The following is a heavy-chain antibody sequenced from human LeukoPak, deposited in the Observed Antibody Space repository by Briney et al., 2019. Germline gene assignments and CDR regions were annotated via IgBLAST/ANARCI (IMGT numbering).Heavy chain of an antibody. CDR3: ARENYCTNGVCWAFDP. D-gene: IGHD2-8*01. Sequence: PSETLSLTCTVSGGSISSSDYYWGWIRQPPGKGLEWIGSIYYTGSSSYNSSLKSRVTISVDTSKNQFSLQLSSVTAADTAVYYCARENYCTNGVCWAFDPWGQGTLVTVSS. V-gene: IGHV4-39*07. CDR1: GGSISSSDYY. CDR2: IYYTGSS. J-gene: IGHJ5*02.